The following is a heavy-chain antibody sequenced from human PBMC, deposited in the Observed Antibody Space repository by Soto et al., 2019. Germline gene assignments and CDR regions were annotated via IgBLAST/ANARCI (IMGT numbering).Heavy chain of an antibody. V-gene: IGHV3-30-3*01. CDR1: VFAFSSYA. CDR3: ARGGGIVRYYYYGMDV. CDR2: ISYDGSNK. Sequence: GGSLRLSCAASVFAFSSYAMHWVRQAPGKGLEWVEVISYDGSNKYYADSVQGRFTISRDNSKNTLYLQMNGLRAEVTAVYYCARGGGIVRYYYYGMDVWRQGTGVTVSS. J-gene: IGHJ6*02. D-gene: IGHD3-10*01.